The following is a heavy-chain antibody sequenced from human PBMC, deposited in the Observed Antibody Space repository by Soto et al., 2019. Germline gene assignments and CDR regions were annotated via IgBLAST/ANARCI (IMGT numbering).Heavy chain of an antibody. Sequence: QVQLQESGPGLVKPSGTLSLTCAVSGGSISSSNWWSWVRQPPGKGLEWIGEISHSGSTNYNPSLKSRVTISVDKSENQSYLKLISVTAADTAVYYCAREPGWGRTRLEYFDYWGQGTLVTVAS. CDR3: AREPGWGRTRLEYFDY. CDR2: ISHSGST. CDR1: GGSISSSNW. D-gene: IGHD3-10*01. J-gene: IGHJ4*02. V-gene: IGHV4-4*02.